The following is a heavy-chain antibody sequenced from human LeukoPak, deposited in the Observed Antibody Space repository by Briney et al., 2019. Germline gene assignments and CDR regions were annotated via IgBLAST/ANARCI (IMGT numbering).Heavy chain of an antibody. D-gene: IGHD6-19*01. CDR1: GGSISSYY. J-gene: IGHJ4*02. Sequence: PSETLSLTCTVSGGSISSYYWSWIRQPPGKGLEWIGYIYYSGSTNYNPSLKSRVTISVDTSKNQFSLKLSSVTAADTAVYYCARGRRSSGRDVVDYWGQGTLVTVSS. CDR3: ARGRRSSGRDVVDY. V-gene: IGHV4-59*01. CDR2: IYYSGST.